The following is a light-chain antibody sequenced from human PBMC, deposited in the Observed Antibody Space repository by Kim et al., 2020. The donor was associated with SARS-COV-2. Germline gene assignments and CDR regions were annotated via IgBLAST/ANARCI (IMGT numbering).Light chain of an antibody. CDR3: QSYDSSNHVV. CDR2: EDN. CDR1: SGSIASNY. V-gene: IGLV6-57*02. J-gene: IGLJ2*01. Sequence: NFMLTQPHSVSESPGKTVTISCTGSSGSIASNYVQWYQQRPGSAPTTVIYEDNQRPSGVPDRFPGSIDSSSNSASLTISGLKTEDEADYYCQSYDSSNHVVFGGGTKLTVL.